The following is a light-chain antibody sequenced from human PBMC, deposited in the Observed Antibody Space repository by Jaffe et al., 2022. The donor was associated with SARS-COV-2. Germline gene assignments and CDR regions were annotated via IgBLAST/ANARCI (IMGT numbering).Light chain of an antibody. V-gene: IGKV3-11*01. Sequence: EIVLTQSPATLSLSPGERATLSCRASQSVSSYLAWYQQKPGQAPRLLIYDASNRATGIPARFGGSGSGTDFTLTISSLEPEDFAVYYCQQRSHWPRTFGQGTKVEIK. CDR2: DAS. J-gene: IGKJ1*01. CDR1: QSVSSY. CDR3: QQRSHWPRT.